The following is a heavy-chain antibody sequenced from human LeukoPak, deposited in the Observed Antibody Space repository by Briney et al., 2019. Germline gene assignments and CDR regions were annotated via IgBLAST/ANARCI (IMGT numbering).Heavy chain of an antibody. CDR2: IYPGDSDT. D-gene: IGHD3-10*01. Sequence: GESLKISCKGSAYSFTSYWIGWVRQMPGKGMEWMGIIYPGDSDTRYSPSFQGQVTISADKSISTAYLQWSRRKAADTAMYYCARQYGSGSYLMDVWGKGTTVTVSS. V-gene: IGHV5-51*01. J-gene: IGHJ6*03. CDR3: ARQYGSGSYLMDV. CDR1: AYSFTSYW.